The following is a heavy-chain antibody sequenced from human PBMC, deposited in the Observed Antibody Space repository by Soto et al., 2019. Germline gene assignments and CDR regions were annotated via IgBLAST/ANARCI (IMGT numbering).Heavy chain of an antibody. D-gene: IGHD4-17*01. J-gene: IGHJ4*02. V-gene: IGHV4-30-4*01. CDR1: GGSMSSGDYY. CDR2: IYYSGST. Sequence: QVQLQESGPGLVKPSQTLSLTCTVSGGSMSSGDYYWSWIRQPPGKGLEWIGYIYYSGSTYYNPPRRSRVTRSVATSKNQFSLQLSSVTAADTAVYSCARGGHGDFPLSYWGQGTLVTVSS. CDR3: ARGGHGDFPLSY.